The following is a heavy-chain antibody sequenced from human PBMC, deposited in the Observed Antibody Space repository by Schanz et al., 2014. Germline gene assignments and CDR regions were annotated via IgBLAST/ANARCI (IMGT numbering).Heavy chain of an antibody. J-gene: IGHJ4*02. D-gene: IGHD4-17*01. CDR3: ARHRVYGAFDL. CDR2: IYNSGKT. V-gene: IGHV4-4*07. Sequence: QVQLQESGPALVKPSETLSLTCTVSGGSISSEYWSWIRQPAGKGLEWIGRIYNSGKTNYNPSLESRVGMSVDTSKNQFSLKLSSVTAADTAVYYCARHRVYGAFDLWGQGTLVTVSS. CDR1: GGSISSEY.